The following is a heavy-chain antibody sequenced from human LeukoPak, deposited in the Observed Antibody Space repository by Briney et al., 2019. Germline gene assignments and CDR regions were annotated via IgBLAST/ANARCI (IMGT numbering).Heavy chain of an antibody. J-gene: IGHJ4*02. CDR1: GGSISSYY. CDR3: ARVQGPEAYYFDY. V-gene: IGHV4-59*12. Sequence: SETLSLTCTVSGGSISSYYWSWIRQSPGKGLEWIGYIYYSGSTNYNPSLKSRVTMSVDTSSNQFSLKLSSVTAADTAVYYCARVQGPEAYYFDYWGQGTLVTVSS. CDR2: IYYSGST.